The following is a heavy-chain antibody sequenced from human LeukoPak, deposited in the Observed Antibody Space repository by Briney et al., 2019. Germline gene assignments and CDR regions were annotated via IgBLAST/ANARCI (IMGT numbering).Heavy chain of an antibody. J-gene: IGHJ4*02. D-gene: IGHD5-18*01. CDR3: ARSLGYSYGYDY. V-gene: IGHV4-59*01. CDR2: IYYSGNT. Sequence: SETLPLTCTVSGGSINSYYWSWIRQPPGKGLEWIGYIYYSGNTNYNPSLESRVTISVDTSKNQFSLKLSSVTAADTAVYYCARSLGYSYGYDYWGQGTLVTVSS. CDR1: GGSINSYY.